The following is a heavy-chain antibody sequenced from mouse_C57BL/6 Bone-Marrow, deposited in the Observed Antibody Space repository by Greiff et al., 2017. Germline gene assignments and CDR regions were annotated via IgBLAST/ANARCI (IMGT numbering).Heavy chain of an antibody. CDR1: GYTFTSYW. J-gene: IGHJ3*01. CDR2: IHPSDSET. D-gene: IGHD2-5*01. Sequence: VQLQQPGAELVRPGSSVKLSCKASGYTFTSYWMHWVKQRPIQGLEWIGNIHPSDSETHYNQKFKDKATLTVDKSSSTAYMQLSSLTSEDSAVYYCATHYYSNYGVAYWGQGTLVTVSA. V-gene: IGHV1-52*01. CDR3: ATHYYSNYGVAY.